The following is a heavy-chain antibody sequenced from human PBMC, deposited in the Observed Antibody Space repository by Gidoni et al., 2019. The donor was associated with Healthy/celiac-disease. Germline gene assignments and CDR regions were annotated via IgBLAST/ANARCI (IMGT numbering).Heavy chain of an antibody. Sequence: EVQLVESGGGLVKPGGSLCLSCAASGFTFSSYSMNWVRQAPGKGLEWVSSISSSSSYIYYADSVKGRFTISRDNAKNSLYLQMNSLRAEDTAVYYCARDHPYYDSSGYYGIDYWGQGTLVTVSS. CDR3: ARDHPYYDSSGYYGIDY. V-gene: IGHV3-21*01. J-gene: IGHJ4*02. CDR1: GFTFSSYS. D-gene: IGHD3-22*01. CDR2: ISSSSSYI.